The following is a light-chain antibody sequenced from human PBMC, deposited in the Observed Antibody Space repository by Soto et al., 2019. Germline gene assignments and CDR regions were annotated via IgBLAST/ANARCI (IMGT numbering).Light chain of an antibody. CDR2: GAS. Sequence: ETVLTQSPGTLSLSPGDRATLSCRASQSVSSNLAWYQQKPGQAPRLLIYGASTRATGFPARFSGSGSGTEFTLTISSLQSEDFAVYYCQHCNNWPITFGQGTRLEIK. CDR1: QSVSSN. V-gene: IGKV3-15*01. CDR3: QHCNNWPIT. J-gene: IGKJ5*01.